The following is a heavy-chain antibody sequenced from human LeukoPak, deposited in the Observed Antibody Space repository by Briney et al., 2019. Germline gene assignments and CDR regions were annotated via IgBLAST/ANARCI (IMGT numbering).Heavy chain of an antibody. J-gene: IGHJ3*02. CDR2: INPKRGVT. Sequence: GASVKVSCKASGYSFTGYYLHWVRQAPGQGLEWMGWINPKRGVTNYAQKLQGRVTMTTDTSTSTAYMELRSLRSDDTAVYYCARVGYDSSGRHRYAFDIWGQGTMVTVSS. CDR3: ARVGYDSSGRHRYAFDI. D-gene: IGHD3-22*01. CDR1: GYSFTGYY. V-gene: IGHV1-2*02.